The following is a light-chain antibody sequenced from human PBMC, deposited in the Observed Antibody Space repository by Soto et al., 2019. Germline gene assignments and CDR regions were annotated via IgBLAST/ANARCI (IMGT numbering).Light chain of an antibody. CDR1: QGISNY. J-gene: IGKJ1*01. CDR3: QRYNNAPRT. Sequence: DIQMTQSPSSLSGSVGDNVTITGRASQGISNYLAWYQQTRGKAPTIXIYAASTLPSGVPSRFSCGGAGPDCTLTISSLQPEDVETDFCQRYNNAPRTFGQGTKVDI. V-gene: IGKV1-27*01. CDR2: AAS.